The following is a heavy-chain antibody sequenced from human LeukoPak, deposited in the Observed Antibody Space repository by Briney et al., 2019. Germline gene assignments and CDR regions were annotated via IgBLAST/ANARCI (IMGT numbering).Heavy chain of an antibody. CDR2: IRYDGSNK. D-gene: IGHD5-12*01. Sequence: GGSLRLSCAASGFTFSSYGMHWVRQAPGKGLEWVAFIRYDGSNKYYADSVKGRFTISRDNSKNTLYLQINSLRAEDTAVYYCARDFDIVGTSDSAFDIWGQGTMVTVSS. CDR3: ARDFDIVGTSDSAFDI. V-gene: IGHV3-30*02. J-gene: IGHJ3*02. CDR1: GFTFSSYG.